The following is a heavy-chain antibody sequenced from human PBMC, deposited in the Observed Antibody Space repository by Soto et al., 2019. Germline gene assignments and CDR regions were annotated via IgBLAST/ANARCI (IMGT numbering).Heavy chain of an antibody. CDR3: MTSVTTHDY. V-gene: IGHV3-7*01. Sequence: GGSLRRSCAASGFTLSSYWMNCVRLAPGKGLEWVANIKQDGSQKNYVDSVKGRFTISRDNAKNSLYLQMSSLRAEDTAVYYCMTSVTTHDYWGQGTLVTVSS. D-gene: IGHD4-17*01. CDR1: GFTLSSYW. CDR2: IKQDGSQK. J-gene: IGHJ4*02.